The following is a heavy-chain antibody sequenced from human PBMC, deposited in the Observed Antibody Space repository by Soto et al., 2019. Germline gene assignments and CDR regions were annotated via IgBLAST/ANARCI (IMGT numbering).Heavy chain of an antibody. Sequence: SQTLSLTCAISGDSVSSTSAAWNWIRQSPSRGLEWLGRTFYRSKWYYDYAVSVKSRITINPDTSKNQFSLQLNSVTPENTAVYYCSRRLKLGADYYGMDVWGQGTTVTVSS. CDR3: SRRLKLGADYYGMDV. CDR1: GDSVSSTSAA. CDR2: TFYRSKWYY. V-gene: IGHV6-1*01. J-gene: IGHJ6*02. D-gene: IGHD1-26*01.